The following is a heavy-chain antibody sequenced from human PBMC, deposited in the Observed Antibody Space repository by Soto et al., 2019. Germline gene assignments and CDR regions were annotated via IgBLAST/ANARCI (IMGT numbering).Heavy chain of an antibody. Sequence: GASVKVSCKASGYTFTSYGISWVRQAPGQGLEWMGWISAYNGNTNYAQKLQGRVTMTTDTSTSTAYMELRSLRSEDTAVYYCASVKPAVLLPVPSSPNYYYYYGMDVWGQGTTVTVSS. V-gene: IGHV1-18*01. D-gene: IGHD3-10*01. CDR1: GYTFTSYG. CDR3: ASVKPAVLLPVPSSPNYYYYYGMDV. CDR2: ISAYNGNT. J-gene: IGHJ6*02.